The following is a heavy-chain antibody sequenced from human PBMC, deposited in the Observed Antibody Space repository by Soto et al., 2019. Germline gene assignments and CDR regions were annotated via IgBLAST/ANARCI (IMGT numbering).Heavy chain of an antibody. D-gene: IGHD3-9*01. J-gene: IGHJ5*02. CDR3: ARAMRGYFDWFDP. CDR2: ISAYNGDT. V-gene: IGHV1-18*01. Sequence: VKVSCKASGYTFSTYGINWVRQAPGQGLEWMGWISAYNGDTDYAQNFQGRVTMTTDTSTSTAYMELRSLRSDDTAVYYCARAMRGYFDWFDPWGQGTLVTVSS. CDR1: GYTFSTYG.